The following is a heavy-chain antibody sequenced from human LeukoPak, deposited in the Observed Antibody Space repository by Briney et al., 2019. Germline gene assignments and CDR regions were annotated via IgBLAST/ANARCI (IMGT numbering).Heavy chain of an antibody. CDR2: IYSSGST. Sequence: PSETLSLTCTVSGGSIRSYYWSWIRQPAGKGLEWIGRIYSSGSTDYNPSLKSRVTMSVDTSRSQFSLKLSSVTAADTAVYYCARVISSPYYYYYVDVWGKGTTVTVSS. CDR1: GGSIRSYY. J-gene: IGHJ6*03. CDR3: ARVISSPYYYYYVDV. V-gene: IGHV4-4*07. D-gene: IGHD3/OR15-3a*01.